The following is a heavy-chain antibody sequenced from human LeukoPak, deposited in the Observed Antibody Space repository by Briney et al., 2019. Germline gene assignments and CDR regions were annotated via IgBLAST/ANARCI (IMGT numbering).Heavy chain of an antibody. CDR3: ARLLIGGWTLYYFDY. CDR2: ITSSSTFI. Sequence: GGSLRLSCAASLFTFSSYTITWVRQTPGRGVEWVSSITSSSTFIYYEDSLKGRLAISRDNAKNSLYLQMNSLTVEDTAVYYCARLLIGGWTLYYFDYWGQGTLVTVSS. D-gene: IGHD6-19*01. J-gene: IGHJ4*02. V-gene: IGHV3-21*01. CDR1: LFTFSSYT.